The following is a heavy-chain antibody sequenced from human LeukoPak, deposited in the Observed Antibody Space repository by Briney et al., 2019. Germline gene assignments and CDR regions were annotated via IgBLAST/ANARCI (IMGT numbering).Heavy chain of an antibody. D-gene: IGHD3-22*01. CDR2: INHSGST. V-gene: IGHV4-34*01. J-gene: IGHJ4*02. CDR1: GGSFSGYY. Sequence: SETLSLTCAVYGGSFSGYYWSWIRQPPGRGLEWIGEINHSGSTNYNPSLKSRVTMSIDTSKNQFSLNLRSVTAADSAVYYCARGGVTVIVVAIWGQGTLVTVSS. CDR3: ARGGVTVIVVAI.